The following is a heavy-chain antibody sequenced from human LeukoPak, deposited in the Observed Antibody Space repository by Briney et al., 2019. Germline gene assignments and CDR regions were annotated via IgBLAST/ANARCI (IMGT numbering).Heavy chain of an antibody. D-gene: IGHD6-6*01. Sequence: PGGSLRLSCAASGFTFSSYAMHWVRQAPGKGLEWVAVISYDGSNKYYADSVKGRFTISRDNSKNTLYLQMNSLRAEDTAVYYCARDIEYSSPRGVDYWGQGTLVTVSS. CDR2: ISYDGSNK. V-gene: IGHV3-30-3*01. CDR3: ARDIEYSSPRGVDY. J-gene: IGHJ4*02. CDR1: GFTFSSYA.